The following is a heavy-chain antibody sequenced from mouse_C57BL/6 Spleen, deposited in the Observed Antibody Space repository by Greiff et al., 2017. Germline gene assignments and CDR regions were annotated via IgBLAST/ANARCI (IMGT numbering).Heavy chain of an antibody. CDR1: GYTFTSYW. D-gene: IGHD2-1*01. Sequence: QVQLQQPGAELVKPGASVKLSCKASGYTFTSYWMQWVKQRPGQGLEWIGEIDPSDSYTNYNQKFKGKATLPVDTSSSTAYRQLSSLTSEDSAVYYCARVRDMVKKCFDYWGQGTTLTVSS. CDR2: IDPSDSYT. J-gene: IGHJ2*01. CDR3: ARVRDMVKKCFDY. V-gene: IGHV1-50*01.